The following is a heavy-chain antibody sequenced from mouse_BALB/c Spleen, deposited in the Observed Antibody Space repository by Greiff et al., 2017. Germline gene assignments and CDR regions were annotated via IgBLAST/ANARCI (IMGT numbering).Heavy chain of an antibody. CDR1: GYTFTSYW. D-gene: IGHD1-1*01. V-gene: IGHV1-5*01. CDR3: TRASFTTVVATDY. J-gene: IGHJ2*01. CDR2: IYPGNSDT. Sequence: EVKLVESGTVLVRPGASVKMSCKASGYTFTSYWMHWVKQRPGQGLEWIGAIYPGNSDTSYNQKFKGKAKLTAVTSTSTAYMELSSLTNEDSAVYYCTRASFTTVVATDYWGQGTTLTVSS.